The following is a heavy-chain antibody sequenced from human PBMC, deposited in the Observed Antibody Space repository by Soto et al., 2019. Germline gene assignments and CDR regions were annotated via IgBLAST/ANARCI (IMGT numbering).Heavy chain of an antibody. CDR3: ASKFLRFLEAPFDY. Sequence: ASVKVSCKASGGTFSSYAISWVRQAPGQGLEWMGGIIPIFGTANYAQKFQGRVTITADESTSTAYMELSSLRSEDTAVYYCASKFLRFLEAPFDYWGQGTLVTVPQ. V-gene: IGHV1-69*13. J-gene: IGHJ4*02. D-gene: IGHD3-3*01. CDR2: IIPIFGTA. CDR1: GGTFSSYA.